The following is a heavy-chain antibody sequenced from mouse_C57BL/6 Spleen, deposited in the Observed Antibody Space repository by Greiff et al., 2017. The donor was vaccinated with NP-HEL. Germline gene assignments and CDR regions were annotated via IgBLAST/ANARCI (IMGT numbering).Heavy chain of an antibody. CDR3: ARTGRYFDV. CDR2: IRNKANGYTT. J-gene: IGHJ1*03. Sequence: EVKLMESGGGLVQPGGSLSLSCAASGFTFTDYYMSWVRQPPGKALEWLGFIRNKANGYTTEYSASVKGRFTISRDNSQSILYLQMNALRAEDSATYYCARTGRYFDVWGTGTTVTVSS. V-gene: IGHV7-3*01. CDR1: GFTFTDYY. D-gene: IGHD4-1*01.